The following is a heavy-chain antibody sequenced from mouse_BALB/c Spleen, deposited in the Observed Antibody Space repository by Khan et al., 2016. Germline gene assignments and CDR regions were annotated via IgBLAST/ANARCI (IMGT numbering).Heavy chain of an antibody. CDR1: GYTFTNYG. J-gene: IGHJ2*01. CDR3: AKAGGGAHYFDY. Sequence: QIQLVQSGPELKKPGETVKISCKAPGYTFTNYGMNWVKQAPGKGLKWMGWINTYTGEPTYADDFKGRFAFSLETSASTAYLQLNNLKTEDTATXYCAKAGGGAHYFDYWRQGTTLTVSS. CDR2: INTYTGEP. V-gene: IGHV9-3-1*01. D-gene: IGHD3-1*01.